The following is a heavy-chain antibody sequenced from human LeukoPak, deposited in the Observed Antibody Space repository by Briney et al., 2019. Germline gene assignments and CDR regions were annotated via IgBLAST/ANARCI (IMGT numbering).Heavy chain of an antibody. CDR2: ISYDGSNK. CDR1: GFTFSSYA. J-gene: IGHJ4*02. Sequence: GGSLRLSCAASGFTFSSYAMHWVRLAPGKGLDWVAVISYDGSNKYYADSVKGRFTISRDNSKNTLYLQMNSLRAEDTAVYYCARARAYEGPFDYWGQGTLVTVSS. D-gene: IGHD3-22*01. CDR3: ARARAYEGPFDY. V-gene: IGHV3-30-3*01.